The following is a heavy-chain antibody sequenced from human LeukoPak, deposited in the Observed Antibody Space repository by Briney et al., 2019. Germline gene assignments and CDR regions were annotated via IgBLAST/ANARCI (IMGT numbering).Heavy chain of an antibody. CDR3: ARGFGELFPHWFDP. D-gene: IGHD3-10*01. Sequence: ASVKVSCKASGYTFTSYDINWVRQATGQGLEWMGWMNPNSGNTGYAQKFQGRVTMTRSTSISTAYMELSSLRSEDTAVYYCARGFGELFPHWFDPWGQGTLVTVSS. CDR2: MNPNSGNT. CDR1: GYTFTSYD. V-gene: IGHV1-8*01. J-gene: IGHJ5*02.